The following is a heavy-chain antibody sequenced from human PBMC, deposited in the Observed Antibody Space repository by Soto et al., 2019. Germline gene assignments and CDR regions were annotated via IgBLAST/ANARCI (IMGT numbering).Heavy chain of an antibody. CDR3: ARSIVVVTALDY. CDR2: ISAYNGNT. V-gene: IGHV1-18*01. D-gene: IGHD2-21*02. Sequence: ASVKVSCKASGYTFTSYGISWVRQAPGQGLEWMGWISAYNGNTKYAQKLQGRVTMTTDTSTSTAYMELGSLRSEDTAVYYCARSIVVVTALDYWGQGTLVTVSS. CDR1: GYTFTSYG. J-gene: IGHJ4*02.